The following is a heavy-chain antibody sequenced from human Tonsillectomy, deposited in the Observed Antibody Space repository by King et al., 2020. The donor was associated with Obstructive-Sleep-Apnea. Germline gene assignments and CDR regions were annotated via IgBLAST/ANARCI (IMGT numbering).Heavy chain of an antibody. CDR1: GFPFSSYA. Sequence: VQLVESGGGVVQPGRSLRLSCAASGFPFSSYAMHWVRQAPGKGLEWVAVISYDGRNKYYADSVKGRFTISRDNSKNTLYLQMNSLRDEDTAVYYGASSGYYYDSSGYEYFQHWGQGTLVTVSS. V-gene: IGHV3-30*04. J-gene: IGHJ1*01. CDR3: ASSGYYYDSSGYEYFQH. D-gene: IGHD3-22*01. CDR2: ISYDGRNK.